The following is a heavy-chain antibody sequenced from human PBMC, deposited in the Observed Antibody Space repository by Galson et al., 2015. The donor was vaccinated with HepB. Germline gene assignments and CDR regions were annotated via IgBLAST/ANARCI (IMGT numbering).Heavy chain of an antibody. CDR3: ARDPYPYSSGPPHDY. D-gene: IGHD6-19*01. J-gene: IGHJ4*02. CDR1: GFTFSSYA. Sequence: SLRLSCAAYGFTFSSYAMHWVRQAPGKGLEWVAVISYDGSNKYYADSVKGRFTISRDNSKNTLYLQMNSLRAEDTAVYYCARDPYPYSSGPPHDYWGQGTLVTVSS. V-gene: IGHV3-30-3*01. CDR2: ISYDGSNK.